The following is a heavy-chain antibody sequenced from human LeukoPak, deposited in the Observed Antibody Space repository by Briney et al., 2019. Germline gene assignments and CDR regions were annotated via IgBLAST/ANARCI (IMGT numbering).Heavy chain of an antibody. D-gene: IGHD1-14*01. V-gene: IGHV1-24*01. CDR1: GYTLSDLS. Sequence: ASVKVSCKVSGYTLSDLSMHWVRQAPGKGLEWMGSFALEDGEKVYAQKFQGRVTMTEDTSTDTAYMELSGLRSEDTAVYYCATAFAGNLVDDWGQGTLVTVSS. CDR3: ATAFAGNLVDD. CDR2: FALEDGEK. J-gene: IGHJ4*02.